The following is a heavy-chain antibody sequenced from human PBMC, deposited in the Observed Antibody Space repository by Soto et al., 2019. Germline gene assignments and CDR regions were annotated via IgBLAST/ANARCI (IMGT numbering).Heavy chain of an antibody. J-gene: IGHJ4*02. V-gene: IGHV4-31*02. Sequence: GSSQISDSFYWSWIRQHPGKGLEWIGHISDSGSSYYNPSLESRVTISVDTSKNQFSLKLSAVTAADTAVYFCARTTFYDIFTAYYSLFDYWGQGTLVTVSS. CDR2: ISDSGSS. CDR3: ARTTFYDIFTAYYSLFDY. CDR1: GSSQISDSFY. D-gene: IGHD3-9*01.